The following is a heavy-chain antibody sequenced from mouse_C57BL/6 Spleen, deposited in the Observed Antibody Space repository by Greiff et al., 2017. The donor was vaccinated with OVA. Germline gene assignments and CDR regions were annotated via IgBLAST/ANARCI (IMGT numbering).Heavy chain of an antibody. CDR3: ARVRGNSRWFAY. Sequence: EVHLVESGPELVKPGASVKISCKASGYSFTGYYMNWVKQSPEKSLEWIGEINPSTGGTTYNQKFKAKATLTVDKSSSTAYMQLKSLTSEDSAVYYCARVRGNSRWFAYWGQGTLVTVSA. J-gene: IGHJ3*01. CDR1: GYSFTGYY. V-gene: IGHV1-42*01. D-gene: IGHD2-1*01. CDR2: INPSTGGT.